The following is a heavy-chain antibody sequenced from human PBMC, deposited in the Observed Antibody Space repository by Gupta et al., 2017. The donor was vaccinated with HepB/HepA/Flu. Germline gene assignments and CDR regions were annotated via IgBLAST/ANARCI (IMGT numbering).Heavy chain of an antibody. Sequence: EVQLGESGGGFVRPRGPLRLSCAVSGFTFSDHAIHWVRQAPGEGLVWVSHINSGGTITSYADSVRGRFTISRDNARNTVYLQRDSLRPEDTAVYYCATNFAFWGQGALVTVSS. CDR2: INSGGTIT. J-gene: IGHJ4*02. CDR3: ATNFAF. V-gene: IGHV3-74*03. D-gene: IGHD3-3*02. CDR1: GFTFSDHA.